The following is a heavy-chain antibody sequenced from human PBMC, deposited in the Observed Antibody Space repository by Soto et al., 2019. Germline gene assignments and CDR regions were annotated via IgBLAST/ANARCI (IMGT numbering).Heavy chain of an antibody. J-gene: IGHJ4*02. CDR1: GGSISSGGYY. D-gene: IGHD7-27*01. CDR2: IYYSGST. CDR3: ARGAPLGWDWGGFDY. V-gene: IGHV4-31*03. Sequence: QVQLQESGPGLVKPSQTLSLTCTVSGGSISSGGYYWSWIRQHPGKGLEWIGYIYYSGSTYHNPSLKSRVTISVDTSKNQFSLKLSSVTAADTAVYYCARGAPLGWDWGGFDYWGQGTLVTVSS.